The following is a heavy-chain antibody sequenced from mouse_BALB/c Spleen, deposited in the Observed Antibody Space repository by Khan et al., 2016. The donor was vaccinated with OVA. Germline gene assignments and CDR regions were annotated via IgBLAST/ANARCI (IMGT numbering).Heavy chain of an antibody. J-gene: IGHJ2*01. CDR3: ARSVTITTVEATHVDC. V-gene: IGHV3-2*02. Sequence: EVKLQESGPGLVKPSQSLSLTCTVTGYTITSVYAWNWIRPFPGNKLEWMGYISYSGRTSYNPTLKSRISISLDTSKNQFFLQLNSVTIEDTATCYCARSVTITTVEATHVDCWGPGTPLTFSS. CDR1: GYTITSVYA. CDR2: ISYSGRT. D-gene: IGHD1-1*01.